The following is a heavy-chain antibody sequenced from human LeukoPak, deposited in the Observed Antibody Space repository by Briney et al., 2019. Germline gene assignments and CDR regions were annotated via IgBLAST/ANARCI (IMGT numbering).Heavy chain of an antibody. D-gene: IGHD2-2*01. J-gene: IGHJ3*02. V-gene: IGHV1-2*02. CDR1: GYTFTGYY. CDR2: INPNSGGT. Sequence: ASVKVSCKASGYTFTGYYMHWVRQAPGQGLEWMGWINPNSGGTNYAQKFQGRVTMTRDTSISTAYMELSRLRSDDTAVYYCAREAGGDCSSTSCPWDAFDIWGQGTMVTVSS. CDR3: AREAGGDCSSTSCPWDAFDI.